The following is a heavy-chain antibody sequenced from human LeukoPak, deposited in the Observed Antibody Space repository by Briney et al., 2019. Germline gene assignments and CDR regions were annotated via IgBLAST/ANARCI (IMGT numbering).Heavy chain of an antibody. CDR2: INPSDGST. Sequence: ASVKVSCKASGYTFTSYYIHLVRQAPGQGFEWMAIINPSDGSTTNSQKFQGRVTITRDRSTNTAYMELSSLRSEDTAMYYCANGPDGYNTYWGQGTLVTVSS. CDR1: GYTFTSYY. V-gene: IGHV1-46*01. D-gene: IGHD5-24*01. CDR3: ANGPDGYNTY. J-gene: IGHJ4*02.